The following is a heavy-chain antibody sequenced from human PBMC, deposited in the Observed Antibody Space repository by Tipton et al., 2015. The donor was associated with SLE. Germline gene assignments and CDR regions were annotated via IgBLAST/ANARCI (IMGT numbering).Heavy chain of an antibody. D-gene: IGHD5-12*01. J-gene: IGHJ4*02. CDR3: ARGGVGGYDYFDY. V-gene: IGHV4-31*03. CDR1: GGSISSGGYY. CDR2: IYNSGGT. Sequence: TLSLTCTVSGGSISSGGYYWTWIRQLPGKGLEWIGYIYNSGGTDYNPSLKSRVTISADTSKNHFSLNLSSVTAADTAVYYCARGGVGGYDYFDYWGQGALVTVSS.